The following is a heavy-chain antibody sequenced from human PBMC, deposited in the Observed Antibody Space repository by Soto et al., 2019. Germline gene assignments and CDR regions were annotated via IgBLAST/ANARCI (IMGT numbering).Heavy chain of an antibody. CDR3: ARARDSGYSSDYYFDY. V-gene: IGHV4-61*01. D-gene: IGHD5-12*01. CDR1: GGSVSSGSYY. CDR2: IYYSGST. Sequence: PSETLSLTCTVSGGSVSSGSYYWTWIRQPPGKGLEWIGYIYYSGSTNYNPSLKSRVTISLDTSKNQFSLKLSSVTAADTAVYYCARARDSGYSSDYYFDYWGQGTLVTVSS. J-gene: IGHJ4*02.